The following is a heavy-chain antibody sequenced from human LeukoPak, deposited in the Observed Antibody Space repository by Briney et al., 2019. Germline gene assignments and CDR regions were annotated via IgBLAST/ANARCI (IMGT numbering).Heavy chain of an antibody. CDR3: ARRGEKRIAAAGYYYYYYMDV. V-gene: IGHV1-8*03. D-gene: IGHD6-13*01. J-gene: IGHJ6*03. CDR1: GYTFTSYD. CDR2: MNPNSGNT. Sequence: ASVKVSCKASGYTFTSYDINWVRQATGQGLERMGWMNPNSGNTGYAQKFQGRVTITRNTSISTAYMELSSLRSEDTAVYYCARRGEKRIAAAGYYYYYYMDVWGKGTTVTVSS.